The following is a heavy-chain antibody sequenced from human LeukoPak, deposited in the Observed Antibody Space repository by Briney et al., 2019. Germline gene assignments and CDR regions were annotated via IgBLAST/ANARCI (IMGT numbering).Heavy chain of an antibody. J-gene: IGHJ4*02. CDR1: GFTFSSYW. CDR2: IKGDGNT. Sequence: GGSLRLSCAASGFTFSSYWMHWVRQARGKGLVWVSRIKGDGNTNYADSVKGRFTISRDNAKNTLYLQMNSLRAEDTAVYYCASLYYYDIVGYYYDYWGQGTLVTVSS. CDR3: ASLYYYDIVGYYYDY. V-gene: IGHV3-74*01. D-gene: IGHD3-22*01.